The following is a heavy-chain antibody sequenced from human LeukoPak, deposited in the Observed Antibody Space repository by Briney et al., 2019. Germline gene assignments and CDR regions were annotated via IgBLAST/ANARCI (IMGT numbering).Heavy chain of an antibody. Sequence: SETLSLTCTVSGGSISSSSYYWGWIRQPPGKGLEWIGSIYYSGSTYYNPSLKSRVTISVDTYKNQFSLKMSSVTAADTAAYYCANTVLEGDSSGYSHAFDIWGQGKMVTVSS. CDR1: GGSISSSSYY. CDR2: IYYSGST. CDR3: ANTVLEGDSSGYSHAFDI. J-gene: IGHJ3*02. D-gene: IGHD3-22*01. V-gene: IGHV4-39*07.